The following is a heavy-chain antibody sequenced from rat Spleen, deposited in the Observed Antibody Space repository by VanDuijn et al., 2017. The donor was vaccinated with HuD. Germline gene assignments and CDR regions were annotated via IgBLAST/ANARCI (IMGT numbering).Heavy chain of an antibody. V-gene: IGHV6-6*01. CDR2: IKAKSNNYAT. CDR3: AITIAGGGMNA. J-gene: IGHJ4*01. D-gene: IGHD1-2*01. CDR1: GFTFSTAW. Sequence: EVQVLESGGGLVQPGNSLKLSCATSGFTFSTAWMYWYRQFPEKRLEWVARIKAKSNNYATDYTESVKGRFTISRDDSKSSIYLQMKKLKEEDTAIYYCAITIAGGGMNAWGQGASVTVSS.